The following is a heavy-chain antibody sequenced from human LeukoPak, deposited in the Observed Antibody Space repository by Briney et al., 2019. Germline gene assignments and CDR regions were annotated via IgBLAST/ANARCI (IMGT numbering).Heavy chain of an antibody. CDR1: XFTXSSXW. J-gene: IGHJ6*02. D-gene: IGHD3-22*01. CDR2: XNSDGSST. CDR3: ARDRVVVLPYYYGADV. Sequence: SXRLXCAASXFTXSSXWMHWVRQAPGXGLVXXSXXNSDGSSTSYADSVKGRFTISRDNAKNTLYLQMNSLRAEDTAVYYCARDRVVVLPYYYGADVWGQGTTVTVSS. V-gene: IGHV3-74*01.